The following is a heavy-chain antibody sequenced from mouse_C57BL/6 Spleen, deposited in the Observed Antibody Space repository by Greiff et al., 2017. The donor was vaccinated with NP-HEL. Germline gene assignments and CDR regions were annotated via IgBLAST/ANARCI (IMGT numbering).Heavy chain of an antibody. V-gene: IGHV1-64*01. CDR1: GYTFTSYW. Sequence: VQLQQPGAELVKPGASVKLSCKASGYTFTSYWMHWVKQRPGQGLEWIGMIHPNSGSTNYNEKFKSKATLTVDKSSSTAYMQLSSLTSEDSAVYYCARWEGGPYYFDYWGQGTTLTVSS. D-gene: IGHD4-1*01. CDR3: ARWEGGPYYFDY. CDR2: IHPNSGST. J-gene: IGHJ2*01.